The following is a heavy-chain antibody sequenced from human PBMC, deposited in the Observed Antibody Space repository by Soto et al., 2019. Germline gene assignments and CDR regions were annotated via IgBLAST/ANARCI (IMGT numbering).Heavy chain of an antibody. Sequence: SVKVSRKASGHNFTAYYMHWVRHAPGQALEWMGWIDSNSGRTNYAQKLQGRVTMTRDTSISTAYMELSRLRCDDTAVYYCGRGSGYISPHYYYGMDVWAQGTRVTVSS. V-gene: IGHV1-2*02. CDR3: GRGSGYISPHYYYGMDV. D-gene: IGHD6-13*01. J-gene: IGHJ6*02. CDR1: GHNFTAYY. CDR2: IDSNSGRT.